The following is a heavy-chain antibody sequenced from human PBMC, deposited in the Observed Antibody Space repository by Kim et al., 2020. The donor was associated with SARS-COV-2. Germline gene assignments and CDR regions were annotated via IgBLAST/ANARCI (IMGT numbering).Heavy chain of an antibody. D-gene: IGHD6-13*01. V-gene: IGHV4-59*01. CDR1: GGSISSYY. J-gene: IGHJ4*02. CDR2: IYYSGST. Sequence: SETLSLPCTVSGGSISSYYWSWIRQPPGKGLEWIGYIYYSGSTNYNPSLKSRVTISVDTSKNQFSLKLSSVTAADTAVYYCARTYSSSWSYLAGWGQGTLVTVSS. CDR3: ARTYSSSWSYLAG.